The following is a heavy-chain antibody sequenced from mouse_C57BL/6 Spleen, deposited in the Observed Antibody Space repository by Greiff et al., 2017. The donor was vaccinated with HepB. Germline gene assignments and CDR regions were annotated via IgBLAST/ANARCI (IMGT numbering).Heavy chain of an antibody. Sequence: QVTLKESGPGILQPSQTLSLTCSFSGFSLSTFGLGVGWIRQPSGKGLEWLAHIWWDDDKYYNPALKSRLTISKDTSKNQVFLKIANVDTADTATYYCARIAERISYYSKKAWFAYWGQGTLVTVSA. J-gene: IGHJ3*01. CDR2: IWWDDDK. D-gene: IGHD2-5*01. CDR3: ARIAERISYYSKKAWFAY. CDR1: GFSLSTFGLG. V-gene: IGHV8-8*01.